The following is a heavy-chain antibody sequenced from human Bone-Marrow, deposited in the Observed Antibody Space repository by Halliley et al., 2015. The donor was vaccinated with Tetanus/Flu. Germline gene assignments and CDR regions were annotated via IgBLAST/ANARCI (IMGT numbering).Heavy chain of an antibody. CDR2: LFYSGRP. D-gene: IGHD6-19*01. J-gene: IGHJ4*02. V-gene: IGHV4-59*01. CDR3: ARDSYGNGWFFDY. Sequence: LAWIGYLFYSGRPNSNPSLKCLVTISVDPFKNQLSLKLRSVPAADTAVYYCARDSYGNGWFFDYWGQGTLVTVSS.